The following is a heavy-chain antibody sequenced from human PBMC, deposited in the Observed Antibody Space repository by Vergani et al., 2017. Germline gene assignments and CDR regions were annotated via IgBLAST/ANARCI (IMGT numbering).Heavy chain of an antibody. CDR1: GGSFSGYY. CDR3: ARAPFFTMVRGIGRNYFDY. CDR2: INHSGST. V-gene: IGHV4-34*01. J-gene: IGHJ4*02. Sequence: QVQLQQWGAGLLKPSETLSLICAVYGGSFSGYYWSWIRQPPGKGLEWIGEINHSGSTNYNPSLKSRVTISVDTSKNQFSLKLSSVTAADTAVYYCARAPFFTMVRGIGRNYFDYWGQGTLVTVSS. D-gene: IGHD3-10*01.